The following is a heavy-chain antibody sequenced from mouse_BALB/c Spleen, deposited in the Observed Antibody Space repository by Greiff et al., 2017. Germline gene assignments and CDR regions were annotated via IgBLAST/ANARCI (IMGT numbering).Heavy chain of an antibody. CDR2: IWSGGST. V-gene: IGHV2-2*02. CDR1: GFSLTSYG. CDR3: ARSLLRLLGYAMDY. Sequence: QVQLKESGPGLVQPSQSLSITCTVSGFSLTSYGVHWVRQSPGKGLEWLGVIWSGGSTDYNAAFISRLSISKDNSKSQVFFKMNSLQANDTAIYYCARSLLRLLGYAMDYWGQGTSVTVSA. D-gene: IGHD1-2*01. J-gene: IGHJ4*01.